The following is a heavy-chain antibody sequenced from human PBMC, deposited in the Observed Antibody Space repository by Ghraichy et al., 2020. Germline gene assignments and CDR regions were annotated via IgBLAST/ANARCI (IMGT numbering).Heavy chain of an antibody. Sequence: SETLSLTCAVYGGSFSGYYWSWIRQPPGKGLEWIGEINHSGSTNYNPSLKSRVTISVDTSKNQFSLKLSSVTAADTAVYYCARGKRPILPWLGDYFDYWGQGTLVTVSS. J-gene: IGHJ4*02. CDR1: GGSFSGYY. D-gene: IGHD3-10*01. CDR2: INHSGST. V-gene: IGHV4-34*01. CDR3: ARGKRPILPWLGDYFDY.